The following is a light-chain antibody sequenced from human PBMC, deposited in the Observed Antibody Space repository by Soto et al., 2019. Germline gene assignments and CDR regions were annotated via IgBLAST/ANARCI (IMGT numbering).Light chain of an antibody. J-gene: IGKJ1*01. V-gene: IGKV1-5*01. Sequence: IQMTQSTSSLSPSVGDRVTITCRASRSISDWLAWYQQKPGKAPELLIFDASNLKSGVSSRFSGSGSGTEFTLTISRLQPDDVTTYYCLHYSSHSWTFGQGAKVDI. CDR2: DAS. CDR3: LHYSSHSWT. CDR1: RSISDW.